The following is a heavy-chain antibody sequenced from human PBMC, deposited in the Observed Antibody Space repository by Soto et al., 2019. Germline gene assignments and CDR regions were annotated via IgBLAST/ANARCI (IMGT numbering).Heavy chain of an antibody. CDR2: MNPNSGNT. Sequence: QVQLVQSGAEVKKPGASVKVSCKASGYTFTSYDISWVRQATGQGLESMGWMNPNSGNTDYAQKFQGRLTMTRNTSISTAEMRRSSLRSKDTAVYYWARGNEYGGNFDVWGQGTLVTVSS. V-gene: IGHV1-8*01. CDR3: ARGNEYGGNFDV. D-gene: IGHD2-15*01. CDR1: GYTFTSYD. J-gene: IGHJ4*02.